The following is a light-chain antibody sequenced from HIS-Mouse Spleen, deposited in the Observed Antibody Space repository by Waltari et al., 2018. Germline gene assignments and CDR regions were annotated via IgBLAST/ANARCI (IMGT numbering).Light chain of an antibody. CDR1: QSISRY. Sequence: DIQMTQSPSSLSASVGDRVTITCRASQSISRYLNWYKQKPGKAPKLLIYAASSLQSGVPSRFSGSGSGTDFTLTISSLQPEDFATYYCQQSYSTPLTFGGGTKVEIK. CDR3: QQSYSTPLT. CDR2: AAS. V-gene: IGKV1-39*01. J-gene: IGKJ4*01.